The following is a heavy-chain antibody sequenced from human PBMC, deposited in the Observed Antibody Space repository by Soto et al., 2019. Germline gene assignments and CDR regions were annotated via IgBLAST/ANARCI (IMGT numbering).Heavy chain of an antibody. CDR2: ISYDGSNE. CDR1: GFTFSSYG. J-gene: IGHJ4*02. V-gene: IGHV3-30*18. CDR3: VKASEDYFDY. Sequence: GGSLRLSCAASGFTFSSYGMHWVRQAPGKGLEWVALISYDGSNEYCAGSVKGRFTISRDNSKNTLDLQMNSLRADDTAVYYCVKASEDYFDYWGQGTLVTVSS.